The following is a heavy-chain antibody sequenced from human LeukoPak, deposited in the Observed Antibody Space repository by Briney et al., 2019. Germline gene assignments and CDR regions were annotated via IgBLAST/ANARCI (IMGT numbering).Heavy chain of an antibody. Sequence: SETLSLTCTVSGGPISSYYWSWIRQPAGKGLEWIGRIYTSGSTNYNPSLKSRVTISVDTSKNQFSLKLSSVTAADTAVYYCASHEGFGELGEWGQGTLVTVSS. J-gene: IGHJ4*02. CDR2: IYTSGST. D-gene: IGHD3-10*01. CDR1: GGPISSYY. V-gene: IGHV4-4*07. CDR3: ASHEGFGELGE.